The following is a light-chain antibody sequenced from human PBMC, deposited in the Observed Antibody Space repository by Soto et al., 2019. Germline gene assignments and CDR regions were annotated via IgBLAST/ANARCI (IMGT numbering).Light chain of an antibody. J-gene: IGKJ1*01. Sequence: EIVLTQSPVTLSLSPGERATLSCRASQSVSSSYLAWYQQKPGQAPRLLIYGASSRATGIPDRFSGSGSGTDFTLTISRLEPEDFAVYYCQQYGSSPRTFGQGTQVDIK. CDR3: QQYGSSPRT. V-gene: IGKV3-20*01. CDR1: QSVSSSY. CDR2: GAS.